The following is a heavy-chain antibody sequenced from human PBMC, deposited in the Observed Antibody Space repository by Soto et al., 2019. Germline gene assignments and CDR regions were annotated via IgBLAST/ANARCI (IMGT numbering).Heavy chain of an antibody. CDR1: GFTFTSYA. D-gene: IGHD6-19*01. V-gene: IGHV3-23*01. CDR2: ISGRGDST. J-gene: IGHJ4*02. CDR3: AISNGYNSGWPFY. Sequence: PGGSLRLSCAASGFTFTSYAMTWVRQAPGKGLEWVSLISGRGDSTYYADSVKGRFTISRDNSKNTLYLQMNSLRAEDTAVYYCAISNGYNSGWPFYWGQGTLVTVSS.